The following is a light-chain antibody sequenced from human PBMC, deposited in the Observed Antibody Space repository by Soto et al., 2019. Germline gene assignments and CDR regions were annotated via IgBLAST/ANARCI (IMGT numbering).Light chain of an antibody. J-gene: IGKJ2*01. Sequence: EIVLTQSPATLSLSPGERATLSCRASQSVSSYLAWYQQKPGQAPRLLIYDASNRATGIPARFSGSGSGTDFTLTIIRLEPEDFAVYCCQQRSNWPPYTFGQGNKLEIK. CDR3: QQRSNWPPYT. CDR1: QSVSSY. V-gene: IGKV3-11*01. CDR2: DAS.